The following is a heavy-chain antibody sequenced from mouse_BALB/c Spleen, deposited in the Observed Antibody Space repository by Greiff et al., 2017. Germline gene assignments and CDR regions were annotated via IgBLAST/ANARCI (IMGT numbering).Heavy chain of an antibody. Sequence: DVQLQQSGPGLVKPSQSLSLTCTVTGYSITSDYAWNWIRQFPGNKLEWMGYISYSGSTSYNPSLKSRISITRDTSKNQFFLQLNSVTTEDTATYYCAVRYDLDYWGQGTTLTVSS. CDR1: GYSITSDYA. J-gene: IGHJ2*01. D-gene: IGHD2-14*01. CDR3: AVRYDLDY. V-gene: IGHV3-2*02. CDR2: ISYSGST.